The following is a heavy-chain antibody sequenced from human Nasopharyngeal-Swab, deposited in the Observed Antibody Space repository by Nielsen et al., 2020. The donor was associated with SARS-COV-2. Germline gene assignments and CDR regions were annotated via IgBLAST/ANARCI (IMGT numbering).Heavy chain of an antibody. CDR2: ISSSASTI. D-gene: IGHD5-18*01. Sequence: GGSLRLSCAASGFTFSDYYMSWIRQAPRKGLEWVSYISSSASTIYYADSVKGRFTISRDNAKNSLYLQMNSLRAEDTAVYYCARARGIQLWDGPVVDYWGQGTLVTVSS. CDR3: ARARGIQLWDGPVVDY. V-gene: IGHV3-11*01. CDR1: GFTFSDYY. J-gene: IGHJ4*02.